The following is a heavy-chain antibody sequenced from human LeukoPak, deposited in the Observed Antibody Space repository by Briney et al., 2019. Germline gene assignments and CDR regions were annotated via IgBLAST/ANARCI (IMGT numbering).Heavy chain of an antibody. V-gene: IGHV3-23*01. CDR2: ISGGGDST. CDR1: GLTFSNYA. D-gene: IGHD5-18*01. J-gene: IGHJ4*02. CDR3: AKDQRGYNKPSDY. Sequence: PGGSLRLSCAASGLTFSNYAMNWVRQAPGKGLEWVSGISGGGDSTDYADSVKGRFTISRDNSRNTLSLQMNTLRAEDTAVYYCAKDQRGYNKPSDYWGQGTLVTVSS.